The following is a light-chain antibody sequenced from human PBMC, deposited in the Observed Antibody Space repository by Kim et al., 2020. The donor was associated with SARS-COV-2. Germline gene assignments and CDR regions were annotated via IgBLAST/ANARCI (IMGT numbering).Light chain of an antibody. CDR2: SAS. V-gene: IGKV1-6*02. J-gene: IGKJ1*01. Sequence: AAVGDVVTVSCRASQAIRSDLAWYQQKAGNAPKLLVYSASTLESGVPSRFSGGGSGTDFTLTISSLQPEDFATYFCLQDINYPWTFGQGTKVDIK. CDR1: QAIRSD. CDR3: LQDINYPWT.